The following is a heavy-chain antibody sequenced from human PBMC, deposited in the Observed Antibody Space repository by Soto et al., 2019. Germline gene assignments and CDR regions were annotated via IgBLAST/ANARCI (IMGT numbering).Heavy chain of an antibody. V-gene: IGHV1-2*02. CDR1: GYTFTGYY. D-gene: IGHD2-15*01. Sequence: ASVKVSCKASGYTFTGYYMHWVRQAPGQGLEWMGWINPNSGGPNYAQKFQGRVTMTRDTSISTAYMELSRLRSDDTAVYYCARVNVVVVAATREYYFDYWGQGTLVTVSS. J-gene: IGHJ4*02. CDR3: ARVNVVVVAATREYYFDY. CDR2: INPNSGGP.